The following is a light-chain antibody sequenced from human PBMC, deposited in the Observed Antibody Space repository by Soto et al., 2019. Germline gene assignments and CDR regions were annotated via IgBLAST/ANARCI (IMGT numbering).Light chain of an antibody. V-gene: IGLV1-47*02. J-gene: IGLJ1*01. Sequence: QSVLTQPPSASGTPGQRVTISCSGGSSNIGGAYVFWYQKLPGTAPKLLIYTDNQRPSGVPDRFSCSKSGTSASLAISGLLSEDEADYYCAAWDDSLRGLGFGTGTKLTV. CDR2: TDN. CDR3: AAWDDSLRGLG. CDR1: SSNIGGAY.